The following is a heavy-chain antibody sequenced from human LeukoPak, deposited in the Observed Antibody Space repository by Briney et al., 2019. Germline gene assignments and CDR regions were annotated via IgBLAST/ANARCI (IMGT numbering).Heavy chain of an antibody. CDR1: GYTFTSYD. V-gene: IGHV1-8*03. Sequence: ASVKVSCKASGYTFTSYDINWVRQATGQGLEWMGWMNPNSGNTGYAQKFQGRVTITRNTSISTAYMELSSLRSEDTAVYYCAKCGYSGYYYYYMDVWGKGTTVTISS. J-gene: IGHJ6*03. CDR3: AKCGYSGYYYYYMDV. D-gene: IGHD5-12*01. CDR2: MNPNSGNT.